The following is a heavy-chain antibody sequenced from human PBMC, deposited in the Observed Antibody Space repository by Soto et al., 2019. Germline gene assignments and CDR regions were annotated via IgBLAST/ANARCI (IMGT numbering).Heavy chain of an antibody. D-gene: IGHD5-12*01. CDR3: ARDSQVEMATIGGIWYYGMDV. J-gene: IGHJ6*02. Sequence: SETLSLTCTVSGGSVSSGSYYWSWIRQPPGKGLEWIGYIYYSGSTNYNPSLKSRVTISVDTSKNQFSLKPSSVTAADTAVYYCARDSQVEMATIGGIWYYGMDVWGQGTTVTVSS. CDR2: IYYSGST. V-gene: IGHV4-61*01. CDR1: GGSVSSGSYY.